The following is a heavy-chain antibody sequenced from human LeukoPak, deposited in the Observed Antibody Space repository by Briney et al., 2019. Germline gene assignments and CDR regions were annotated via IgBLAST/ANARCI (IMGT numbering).Heavy chain of an antibody. Sequence: SEILSLTCTVSGGSISSGDYYWSWIRQPPGKGLEWIGYIYYSGSTYYNPSLKSRVTISVDTSKNQFSLKLSSVTAADMAVYYCARVFTSSSWYHYYYGMDVWGQGTTVTVSS. CDR2: IYYSGST. CDR1: GGSISSGDYY. J-gene: IGHJ6*02. D-gene: IGHD6-13*01. CDR3: ARVFTSSSWYHYYYGMDV. V-gene: IGHV4-30-4*01.